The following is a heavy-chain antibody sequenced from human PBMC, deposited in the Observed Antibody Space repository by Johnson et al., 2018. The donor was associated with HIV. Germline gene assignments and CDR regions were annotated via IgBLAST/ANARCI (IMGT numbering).Heavy chain of an antibody. CDR3: ARDPFPRFYAFDI. CDR1: GFTFSDYY. CDR2: ISSSGSTI. Sequence: QVQLVESGGGVVQPGGSLRLSCAASGFTFSDYYMSWIRQAPGKGLEWVSYISSSGSTIYYADSVKGRFTISRENAKNSLYLQMNSLRAEDTTVYYCARDPFPRFYAFDIWGQGTMVTVSS. V-gene: IGHV3-11*04. J-gene: IGHJ3*02.